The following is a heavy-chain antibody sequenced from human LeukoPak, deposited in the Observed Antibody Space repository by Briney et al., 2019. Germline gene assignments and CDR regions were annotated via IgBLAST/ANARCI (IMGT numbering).Heavy chain of an antibody. V-gene: IGHV3-73*01. CDR3: TRLTFTSSRFADFDY. CDR1: GFTFSGSA. J-gene: IGHJ4*02. D-gene: IGHD2-2*01. CDR2: IRRKGNSYAT. Sequence: GGSLRLSCAASGFTFSGSAMHWVRQASGKGVEWVGRIRRKGNSYATAYAASVKGRFTISRDDSKNTAYLQMNSLKTEDTAVYYCTRLTFTSSRFADFDYWGQGTLVTVSS.